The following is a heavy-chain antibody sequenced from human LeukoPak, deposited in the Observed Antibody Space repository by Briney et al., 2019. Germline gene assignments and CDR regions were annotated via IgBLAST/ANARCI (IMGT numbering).Heavy chain of an antibody. J-gene: IGHJ6*03. D-gene: IGHD2-8*01. CDR1: GYTLTELS. V-gene: IGHV1-24*01. Sequence: GASVKVSCKVSGYTLTELSMHWVRQAPEKGLEWMGGFDPEDGETIYAQKFQGRVTMTRDTSISTAYMELSRLRSDDTAVYYCAREFGCTNGVCSTPYYYYYYMDVWGKGTTVTVSS. CDR3: AREFGCTNGVCSTPYYYYYYMDV. CDR2: FDPEDGET.